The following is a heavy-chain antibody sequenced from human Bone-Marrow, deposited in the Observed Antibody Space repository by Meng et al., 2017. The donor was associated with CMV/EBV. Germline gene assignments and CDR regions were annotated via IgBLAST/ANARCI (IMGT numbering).Heavy chain of an antibody. V-gene: IGHV1-69*02. Sequence: SVKVSCKASGGTFSSYTISWVRQAPGQGLEWMGRIIPILGIANYAQKFQGRVTITRNTSISTAYMELSSLRSEDTAVYYCARGEPGYGMDVWGQGTTVTVSS. CDR2: IIPILGIA. CDR1: GGTFSSYT. D-gene: IGHD1-14*01. J-gene: IGHJ6*02. CDR3: ARGEPGYGMDV.